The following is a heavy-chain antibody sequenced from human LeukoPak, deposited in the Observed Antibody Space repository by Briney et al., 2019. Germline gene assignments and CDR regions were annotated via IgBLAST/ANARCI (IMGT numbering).Heavy chain of an antibody. D-gene: IGHD3-3*01. V-gene: IGHV4-59*01. CDR2: FYYSGST. Sequence: SETLSLTCSVSGGSITSYYWVWIRQPPGKGLEWIGYFYYSGSTIYNPSLKSLVTISEDTPKNQCSLRVSSVTAADTAVYFCARGRGNTIPWSWGQGTLVTVSS. CDR1: GGSITSYY. J-gene: IGHJ4*02. CDR3: ARGRGNTIPWS.